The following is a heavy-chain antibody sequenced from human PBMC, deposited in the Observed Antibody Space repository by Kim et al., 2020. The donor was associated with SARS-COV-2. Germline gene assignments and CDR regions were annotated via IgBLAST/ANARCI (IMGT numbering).Heavy chain of an antibody. CDR2: IYYSGST. D-gene: IGHD6-19*01. Sequence: SETLSLTCTVSGGSISSSSYYWGWIRQPPGKGLEWIGSIYYSGSTYYNPSLKSRVTISVDTSKNQFSLKLSSVTAADTAVYYCATYLAVAGTHYFDYWGQGTLVTVSS. CDR3: ATYLAVAGTHYFDY. V-gene: IGHV4-39*01. CDR1: GGSISSSSYY. J-gene: IGHJ4*02.